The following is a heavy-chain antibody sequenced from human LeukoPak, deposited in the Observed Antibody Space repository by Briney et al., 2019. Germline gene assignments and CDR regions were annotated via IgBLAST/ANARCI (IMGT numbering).Heavy chain of an antibody. CDR2: ISYDGSNK. Sequence: PSETLSLTCTVSGGSISSSSYYWGWIRQPPGKGLEWVAVISYDGSNKYYADSVKGRFTISRDNSKNTLYLQMNSLRAEDTAVYYCAKDREEYSSSYFDYWGQGTLVTVSS. CDR3: AKDREEYSSSYFDY. J-gene: IGHJ4*02. CDR1: GGSISSSS. D-gene: IGHD6-6*01. V-gene: IGHV3-30*18.